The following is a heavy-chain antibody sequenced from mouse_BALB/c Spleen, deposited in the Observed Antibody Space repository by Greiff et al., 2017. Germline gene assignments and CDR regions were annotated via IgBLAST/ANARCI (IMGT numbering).Heavy chain of an antibody. CDR1: GYTFTSYW. CDR3: ARSPYGSSYDFDY. J-gene: IGHJ2*01. CDR2: INPSNGRT. V-gene: IGHV1S81*02. Sequence: QVQLQHPGAELVKPGASVKLSCKASGYTFTSYWMHWVKQRPGQGLEWIGEINPSNGRTNYNEKFKSKATLTVDKSSSTAYMQLSSLTSEDSAVYYCARSPYGSSYDFDYWGQGTTLTVSS. D-gene: IGHD1-1*01.